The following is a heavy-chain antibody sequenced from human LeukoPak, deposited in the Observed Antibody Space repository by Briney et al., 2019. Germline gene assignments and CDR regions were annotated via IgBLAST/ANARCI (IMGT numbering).Heavy chain of an antibody. Sequence: GGSLRLSCAASGFIFNNYAMSWVRQAPGKGLEWVSAISASGGSTYYADSVKGRFTISRDNSKNTLYLQMSSLRVEDTALYYCAKEAYPTMTAVYYYGMGVWGLGTAVTVSS. CDR3: AKEAYPTMTAVYYYGMGV. CDR1: GFIFNNYA. CDR2: ISASGGST. J-gene: IGHJ6*02. D-gene: IGHD4-17*01. V-gene: IGHV3-23*01.